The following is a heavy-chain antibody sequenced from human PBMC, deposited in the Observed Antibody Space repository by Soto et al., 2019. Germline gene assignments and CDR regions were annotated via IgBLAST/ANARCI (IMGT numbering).Heavy chain of an antibody. CDR2: ISAYNGNT. CDR1: GYTFTSYG. CDR3: ARDWVGVLRFLEWDYYYSYGMDV. J-gene: IGHJ6*02. D-gene: IGHD3-3*01. V-gene: IGHV1-18*01. Sequence: ASVKVSCKASGYTFTSYGISWVRQAPGQGLEWMGWISAYNGNTNYAQKLQGRVTMTTDTSTSTAYMELRSLRSDDTAVYDCARDWVGVLRFLEWDYYYSYGMDVWGQGTTVTVSS.